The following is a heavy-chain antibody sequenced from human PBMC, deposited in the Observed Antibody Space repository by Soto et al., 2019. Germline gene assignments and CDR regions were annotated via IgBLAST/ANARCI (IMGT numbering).Heavy chain of an antibody. CDR1: GFTFNHYA. D-gene: IGHD4-17*01. J-gene: IGHJ6*02. CDR3: AKDSTVTTSLYFYYYGFYV. V-gene: IGHV3-23*01. Sequence: VHLLESGGGLVQPGGSLRLACTASGFTFNHYAMSWVRQAPGKGLEWVSAVSGRGGSTKYADSVKGRFIISRDNSSSTPYLQMDSTRGEDTAVYYCAKDSTVTTSLYFYYYGFYVWGQGTTVTVSS. CDR2: VSGRGGST.